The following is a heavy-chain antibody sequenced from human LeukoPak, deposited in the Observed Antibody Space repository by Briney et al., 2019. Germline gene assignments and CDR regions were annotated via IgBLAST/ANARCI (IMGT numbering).Heavy chain of an antibody. CDR1: GFTFSDHY. CDR3: ARESYSARFDY. J-gene: IGHJ4*02. CDR2: ISSGGTI. V-gene: IGHV3-69-1*01. Sequence: KSGGSLRLSCAASGFTFSDHYMDWVRQAPGKGLEWVSFISSGGTIIYYTDSVKGRFTISRDNAKNSLYLQMNSLRAEDTAVYYCARESYSARFDYWGQGTLVTVSS. D-gene: IGHD2-21*01.